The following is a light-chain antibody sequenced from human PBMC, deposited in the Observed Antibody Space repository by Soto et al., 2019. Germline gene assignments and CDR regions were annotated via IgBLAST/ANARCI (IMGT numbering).Light chain of an antibody. CDR1: QDISVY. CDR2: SAS. V-gene: IGKV1-27*01. J-gene: IGKJ5*01. Sequence: DIQMTQSPSSLSASVGDRVTITCRASQDISVYLAWYQQKPGKVPKLLIYSASTLQSGVPSRFSGSGSGTDFTLTISSLQPEDVATYFCQKFNTDPFTFGQGTQLEMK. CDR3: QKFNTDPFT.